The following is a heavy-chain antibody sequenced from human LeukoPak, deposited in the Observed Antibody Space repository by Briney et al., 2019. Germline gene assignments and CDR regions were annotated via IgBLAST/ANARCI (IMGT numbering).Heavy chain of an antibody. D-gene: IGHD6-19*01. CDR1: GFTFSSYA. J-gene: IGHJ4*02. V-gene: IGHV3-23*01. CDR3: AKTYSSGWHFDY. Sequence: GGSLRLSCAASGFTFSSYAISWVRQAPGKGLEWVSAISGSGGSTYYADSVKGRFTISRDNSKNTLYLQMNSLRAEDTAVYYCAKTYSSGWHFDYWGQGTLVTVSS. CDR2: ISGSGGST.